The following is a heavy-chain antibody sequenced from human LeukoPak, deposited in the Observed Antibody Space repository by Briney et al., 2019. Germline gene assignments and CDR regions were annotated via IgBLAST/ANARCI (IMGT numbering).Heavy chain of an antibody. V-gene: IGHV1-18*01. CDR1: GYTFTSYV. CDR3: ARDTVDIVATIQRVDY. J-gene: IGHJ4*02. D-gene: IGHD5-12*01. Sequence: GASVKVSCKASGYTFTSYVISWVRQAPGQGLEWMGWISAYNGNTNYAQKLQGRVTMTTDTSTSTAYMELRSLRSDDTAVYYCARDTVDIVATIQRVDYWGQGTLVTVSS. CDR2: ISAYNGNT.